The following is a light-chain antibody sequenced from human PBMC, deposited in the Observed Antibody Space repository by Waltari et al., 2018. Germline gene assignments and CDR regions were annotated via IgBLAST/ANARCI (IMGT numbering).Light chain of an antibody. Sequence: QSALTQPASVSGSPGQSITISCTGTSGDVGGYNYVSWFQQRPGKVPKPIISDVSNRPAGVSDRFSGSKHGNTASLTISGLQAEDEASYYCASYTNSDSEVFGGGTKVTVL. CDR1: SGDVGGYNY. V-gene: IGLV2-14*01. CDR2: DVS. CDR3: ASYTNSDSEV. J-gene: IGLJ3*02.